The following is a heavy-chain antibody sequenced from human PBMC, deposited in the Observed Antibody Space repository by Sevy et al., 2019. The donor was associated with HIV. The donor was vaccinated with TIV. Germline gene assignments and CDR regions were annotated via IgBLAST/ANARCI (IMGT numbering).Heavy chain of an antibody. CDR2: IYSGVTT. CDR1: GFTVGSNY. J-gene: IGHJ3*02. V-gene: IGHV3-53*01. CDR3: ARAREYYYDSSGYYTTGNAFDI. D-gene: IGHD3-22*01. Sequence: GGSLRLSCAASGFTVGSNYMSWVRQAPGKGLEWVSIIYSGVTTSYADSVKGRFTISRDNSKNTLYLQMNSLRAEDTAVYYCARAREYYYDSSGYYTTGNAFDIWGQGTLVTVSS.